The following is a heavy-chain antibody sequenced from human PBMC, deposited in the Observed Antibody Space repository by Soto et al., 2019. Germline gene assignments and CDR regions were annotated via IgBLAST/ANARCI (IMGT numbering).Heavy chain of an antibody. CDR1: GFTFSSYW. J-gene: IGHJ6*02. Sequence: EVQLMESGGGLVQPGGSLRLSCAASGFTFSSYWMSWVRQAPGKGLEWVANIKQDGSEKYYVDSVKGRFTISRDNAKNSLYLQMNSLRAEDTAVYYCARDLEVTTFYYGMDVWGQGTTVTVSS. CDR3: ARDLEVTTFYYGMDV. CDR2: IKQDGSEK. V-gene: IGHV3-7*03. D-gene: IGHD4-17*01.